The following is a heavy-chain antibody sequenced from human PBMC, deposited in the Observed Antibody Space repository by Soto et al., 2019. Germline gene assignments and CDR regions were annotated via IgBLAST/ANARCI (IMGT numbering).Heavy chain of an antibody. D-gene: IGHD1-1*01. J-gene: IGHJ5*02. CDR2: IYATGTT. V-gene: IGHV4-4*07. CDR1: GASISGFY. CDR3: VRDGTKTLRDWFDP. Sequence: LSLTCTVSGASISGFYWSWIRKSAGKGLEWIGRIYATGTTDYNPSLKSRVMMSVDTSKKQFSLKLGSVTAADTAVYYCVRDGTKTLRDWFDPWGQGISVTVSS.